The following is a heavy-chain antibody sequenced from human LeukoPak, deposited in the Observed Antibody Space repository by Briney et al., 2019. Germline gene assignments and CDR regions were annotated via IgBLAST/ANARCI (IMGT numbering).Heavy chain of an antibody. CDR2: INPKSGGT. J-gene: IGHJ4*02. V-gene: IGHV1-2*02. CDR3: ARDIGQGSSWLYDY. CDR1: GYTFTGHY. Sequence: GASVKVSCKASGYTFTGHYMHWVRQAPGQGLEWMGWINPKSGGTNYAQKFQGRVTMTRDTSITTAYMELSSLRSADTALYYCARDIGQGSSWLYDYWGQGTLVTVSS. D-gene: IGHD6-13*01.